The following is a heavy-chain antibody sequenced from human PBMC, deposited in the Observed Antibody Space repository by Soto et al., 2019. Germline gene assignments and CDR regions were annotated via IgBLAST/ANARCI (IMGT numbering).Heavy chain of an antibody. J-gene: IGHJ6*03. CDR3: ARLLTIFGVVTRPPDYMDV. V-gene: IGHV4-61*01. CDR1: GYSLSAGPYY. CDR2: IRYSGRT. D-gene: IGHD3-3*01. Sequence: SETLSLTCSVSGYSLSAGPYYWSWIRQSPGKGLEWIGYIRYSGRTNYNPSLKSRVTISVDLSKNQFSLKLSSVTAADTAVYYCARLLTIFGVVTRPPDYMDVGGKGTTFTVSS.